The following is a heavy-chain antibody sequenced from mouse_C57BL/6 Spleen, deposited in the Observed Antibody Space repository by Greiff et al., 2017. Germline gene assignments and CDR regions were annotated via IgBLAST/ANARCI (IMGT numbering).Heavy chain of an antibody. CDR1: GYSITSGYY. J-gene: IGHJ3*01. V-gene: IGHV3-6*01. CDR3: ASLRY. Sequence: VEESGPGLVKPSQSLSLTCSVTGYSITSGYYWNWIRQFPGNKLEWMGYISYDGSNNYNPSLKNRISITRDTSKNQFFLKLNSVTTEDTATYYCASLRYWGQGTLVTVSA. CDR2: ISYDGSN.